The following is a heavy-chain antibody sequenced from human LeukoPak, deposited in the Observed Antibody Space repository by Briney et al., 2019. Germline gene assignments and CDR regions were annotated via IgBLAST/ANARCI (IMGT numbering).Heavy chain of an antibody. D-gene: IGHD3-10*01. CDR2: ISAYNGNT. CDR1: GYTFTSYG. Sequence: VASVKVSCKASGYTFTSYGISWVRQAPGQGLEWMGWISAYNGNTNYAQKLQGRVTMTTDTSTSTAYMELRSLGSDDTAVYYCARAHYGSGSYYDWFDPWGQGTLVTVSS. CDR3: ARAHYGSGSYYDWFDP. J-gene: IGHJ5*02. V-gene: IGHV1-18*04.